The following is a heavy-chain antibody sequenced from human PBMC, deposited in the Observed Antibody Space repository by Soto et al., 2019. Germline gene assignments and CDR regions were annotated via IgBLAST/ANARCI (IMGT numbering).Heavy chain of an antibody. Sequence: EVQLLESGGGFVRPGGSLRLSCEVSDFLVGNHAMSWVRQAPGKGLQWVSTIAGTGGSTYYADSVRGGFTISTDKAKTTLYLNMNIVRDDDTAIYYCARGESDYYYYYMDVWGKGTPVTVSS. CDR3: ARGESDYYYYYMDV. CDR1: DFLVGNHA. D-gene: IGHD3-16*01. V-gene: IGHV3-23*01. CDR2: IAGTGGST. J-gene: IGHJ6*03.